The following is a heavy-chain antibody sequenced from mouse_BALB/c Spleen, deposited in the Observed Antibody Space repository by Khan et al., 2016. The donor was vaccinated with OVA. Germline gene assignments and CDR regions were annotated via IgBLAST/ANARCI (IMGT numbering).Heavy chain of an antibody. Sequence: QIQLVQSGPELKKPGETVKISCKASGYTFTNYGMNWVKQAPGKGLKWMGWINTYTGEPTYADDFKGRFAFSLETSATTAYLQINTLKNEDMATYFCARGLNDYGSWFAYWGQGTLVTVSA. J-gene: IGHJ3*01. CDR3: ARGLNDYGSWFAY. V-gene: IGHV9-1*02. CDR2: INTYTGEP. D-gene: IGHD1-1*01. CDR1: GYTFTNYG.